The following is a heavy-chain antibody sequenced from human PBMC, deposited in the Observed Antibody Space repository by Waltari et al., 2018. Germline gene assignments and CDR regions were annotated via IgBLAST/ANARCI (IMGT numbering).Heavy chain of an antibody. D-gene: IGHD3-10*01. V-gene: IGHV1-8*01. Sequence: QVQLVQSGAEVKKPGASVKVSCRASRYTFTSYDINWVRQATGQGLEWMGWMNPNSGNTDYAQKFQGRVTMTRNTSISTAYMELSSLRSEDTAVYYCARGYPFSFYGSGTYYNVYDYWGQGTLVTVSS. CDR1: RYTFTSYD. CDR3: ARGYPFSFYGSGTYYNVYDY. CDR2: MNPNSGNT. J-gene: IGHJ4*02.